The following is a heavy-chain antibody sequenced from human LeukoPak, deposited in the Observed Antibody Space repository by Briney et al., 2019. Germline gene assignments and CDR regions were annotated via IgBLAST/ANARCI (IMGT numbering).Heavy chain of an antibody. V-gene: IGHV3-23*01. D-gene: IGHD3-22*01. CDR2: IRAGGDNT. Sequence: PGGSLRLSCAVSGFTFSSYGMSWVRQAPGKGLEWVTGIRAGGDNTYYADSVKGRFTISRDNSKNTLYLQMNSLRAEDTAVYYCARGPENHFTMIVHDVFNIWGQGTMVTVSS. J-gene: IGHJ3*02. CDR1: GFTFSSYG. CDR3: ARGPENHFTMIVHDVFNI.